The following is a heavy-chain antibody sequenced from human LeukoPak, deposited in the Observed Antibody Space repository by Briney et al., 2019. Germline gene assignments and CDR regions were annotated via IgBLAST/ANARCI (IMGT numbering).Heavy chain of an antibody. CDR2: INNSGRS. Sequence: PSETLSLTCAVYGVSFSGYYWSWIRQPPGKGLEWIGEINNSGRSNYNPSLKSRVTISVDTSKNQSSLKLSSVTAADTAVYYCARAHYYYYYMDVWGKGTTVTVSS. CDR1: GVSFSGYY. CDR3: ARAHYYYYYMDV. J-gene: IGHJ6*03. V-gene: IGHV4-34*01.